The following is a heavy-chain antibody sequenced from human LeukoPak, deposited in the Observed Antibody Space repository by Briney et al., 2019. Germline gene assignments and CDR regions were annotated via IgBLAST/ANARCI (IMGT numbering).Heavy chain of an antibody. CDR1: GFTFSSYS. Sequence: GGSLRLSCAASGFTFSSYSMNWVRQAPGKGLEWVSYISSRSGTIFYADSVNGRFTISRDNANNSLYLQMNSLRAEDTAVYYCARDLRGVVISDFWGQGTLVTVSS. D-gene: IGHD3-3*01. CDR2: ISSRSGTI. CDR3: ARDLRGVVISDF. V-gene: IGHV3-48*01. J-gene: IGHJ4*02.